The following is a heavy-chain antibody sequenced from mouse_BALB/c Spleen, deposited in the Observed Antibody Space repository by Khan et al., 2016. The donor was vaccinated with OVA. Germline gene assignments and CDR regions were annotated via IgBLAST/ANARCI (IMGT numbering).Heavy chain of an antibody. D-gene: IGHD1-1*01. Sequence: EVQLVESGPGLVKPSQSLSLTCTVSGYSITSGYAWNWIRQFPGNKLEWMCYISYTGVPSYTPSLKSRISITRDTSKNQFFLQLNSVTTEDTATYYCARRNYYGYYFDYWGQGTTLTVSS. CDR1: GYSITSGYA. CDR3: ARRNYYGYYFDY. V-gene: IGHV3-2*02. CDR2: ISYTGVP. J-gene: IGHJ2*01.